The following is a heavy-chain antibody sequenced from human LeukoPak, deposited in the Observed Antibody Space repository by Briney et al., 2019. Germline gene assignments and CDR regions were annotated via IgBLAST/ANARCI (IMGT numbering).Heavy chain of an antibody. V-gene: IGHV3-21*06. Sequence: PGGSLRLSCVASGFTFSSYSMNWVRQAPGKGLEWVSSISSTSTYIYYAGSVKGRITISRDNAKNSLSLQIHSLRAEDTAMYYCARGGGSYLDYWGQGTLVTVSS. CDR3: ARGGGSYLDY. J-gene: IGHJ4*02. D-gene: IGHD1-26*01. CDR2: ISSTSTYI. CDR1: GFTFSSYS.